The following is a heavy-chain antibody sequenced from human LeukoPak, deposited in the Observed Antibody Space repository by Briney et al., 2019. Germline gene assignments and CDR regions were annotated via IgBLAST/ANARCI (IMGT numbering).Heavy chain of an antibody. J-gene: IGHJ4*02. CDR1: GFTLSNYA. CDR2: ISGSGGST. V-gene: IGHV3-23*01. D-gene: IGHD6-19*01. CDR3: AYRPLNSASGWYGVDY. Sequence: PGGSLRLSCAASGFTLSNYAMSWVRQAPGKGLEWVSAISGSGGSTYYADSVKGRFTISRDNSKNTLYLQMKSLRAEDTAVYYCAYRPLNSASGWYGVDYWGQGTLVTVSS.